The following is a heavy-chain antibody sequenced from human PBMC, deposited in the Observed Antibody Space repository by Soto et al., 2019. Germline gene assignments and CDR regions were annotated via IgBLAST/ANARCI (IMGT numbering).Heavy chain of an antibody. J-gene: IGHJ6*02. CDR3: VKFSGSSWVYYYYGMDV. Sequence: PSETLSLTCTVSGGSISSYYWSWIRQPPGKGLEWIGYIYYSGSTNYNPSLKSRVTISVDTSKNQFSLKLSSVTAEDTAVYYCVKFSGSSWVYYYYGMDVWGQGTTVTVSS. D-gene: IGHD6-13*01. V-gene: IGHV4-59*01. CDR1: GGSISSYY. CDR2: IYYSGST.